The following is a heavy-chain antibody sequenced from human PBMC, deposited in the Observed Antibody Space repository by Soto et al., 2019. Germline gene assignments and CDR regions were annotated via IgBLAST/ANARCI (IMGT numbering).Heavy chain of an antibody. CDR1: GGTFSSYA. V-gene: IGHV1-69*13. Sequence: SVKVSCKASGGTFSSYAISWVRQAPGQGLEWMGGIIPIFGTANYAQKFQGRVTITADESTSTAYMELSSLRSEDTAVYYCASFAPSGSYHYYFDYWGQGTLVTVSS. J-gene: IGHJ4*02. CDR2: IIPIFGTA. D-gene: IGHD1-26*01. CDR3: ASFAPSGSYHYYFDY.